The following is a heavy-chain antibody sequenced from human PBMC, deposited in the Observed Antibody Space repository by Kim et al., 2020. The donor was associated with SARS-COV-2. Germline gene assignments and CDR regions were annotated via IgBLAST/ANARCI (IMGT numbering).Heavy chain of an antibody. J-gene: IGHJ4*02. CDR3: ARFVGSDYYDSSGLLY. V-gene: IGHV3-53*01. D-gene: IGHD3-22*01. CDR1: GFTVSSNY. CDR2: IYSGGST. Sequence: GGSLRLSCAASGFTVSSNYMSWVRQAPGKGLEWVSVIYSGGSTYYADSVKGRFTISRDNSKNTLYLQMNSLRAEDTAVYYCARFVGSDYYDSSGLLYWGQGTLVTVSS.